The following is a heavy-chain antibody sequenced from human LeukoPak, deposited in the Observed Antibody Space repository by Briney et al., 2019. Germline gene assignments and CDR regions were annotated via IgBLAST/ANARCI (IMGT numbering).Heavy chain of an antibody. CDR2: IYHSGST. V-gene: IGHV4-38-2*02. D-gene: IGHD1-1*01. J-gene: IGHJ4*02. Sequence: SETLSLTCTVSGYSISSGYYWGWIRQPPGKGLEWIGSIYHSGSTYYNPSLKSRVTISVDTSKNQFSLKLSSVTAADTAVYYCARGWAVWNPSMLRLDYWGQGTLVTVSS. CDR1: GYSISSGYY. CDR3: ARGWAVWNPSMLRLDY.